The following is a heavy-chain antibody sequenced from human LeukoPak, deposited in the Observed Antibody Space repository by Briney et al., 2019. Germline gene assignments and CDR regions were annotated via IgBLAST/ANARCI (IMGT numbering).Heavy chain of an antibody. Sequence: GASVKVSCKASGYTFTSYDINWVRQATGQGLEWMGWMNPNSGNTGYAQKFQGRVTMTRNTSISTAYMELSSLRSEDTAMYYCARDLRGYGALSYFYYMDVWGKGTTVTVSS. V-gene: IGHV1-8*01. CDR2: MNPNSGNT. J-gene: IGHJ6*03. CDR3: ARDLRGYGALSYFYYMDV. D-gene: IGHD5-12*01. CDR1: GYTFTSYD.